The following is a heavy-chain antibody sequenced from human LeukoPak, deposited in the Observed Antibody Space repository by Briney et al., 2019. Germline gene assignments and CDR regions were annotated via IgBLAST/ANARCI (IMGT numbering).Heavy chain of an antibody. Sequence: PSETLSLTCTVSGGSIRSGRYYWSWIRQPAGKGLEWIGRFYFSGNTYYNPSLKSRVTISLDTSKNQFSLNLSSVTATDTAVYYCARGGGSGTFDYWGQGTLVTVSS. D-gene: IGHD3-10*01. CDR1: GGSIRSGRYY. J-gene: IGHJ4*02. CDR3: ARGGGSGTFDY. V-gene: IGHV4-61*02. CDR2: FYFSGNT.